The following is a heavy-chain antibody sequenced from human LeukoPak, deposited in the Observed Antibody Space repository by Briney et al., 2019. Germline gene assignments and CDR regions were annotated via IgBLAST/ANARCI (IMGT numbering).Heavy chain of an antibody. CDR3: ARDGYCSGGSCEDAFDI. J-gene: IGHJ3*02. D-gene: IGHD2-15*01. Sequence: ASVKVSCKASGYTFTSYDINWVRQATGQGLEWMGWMNPNSGNTGYAQKFQGRVTMTRNTSISTAYMELSSLRSEDTAVYYCARDGYCSGGSCEDAFDIWGQGTMVTVSS. CDR1: GYTFTSYD. V-gene: IGHV1-8*01. CDR2: MNPNSGNT.